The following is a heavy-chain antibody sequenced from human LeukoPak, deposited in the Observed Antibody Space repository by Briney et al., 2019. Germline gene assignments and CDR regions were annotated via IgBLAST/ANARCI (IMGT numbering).Heavy chain of an antibody. CDR2: IKQDGSQK. CDR3: ARDPTVTNFHDAFDI. CDR1: GITFSRYW. V-gene: IGHV3-7*05. D-gene: IGHD4-17*01. J-gene: IGHJ3*02. Sequence: GGSLRLSCAASGITFSRYWMSWVRQAPGKGLEWVATIKQDGSQKEYVDSVNGRFTISRDNAKNSLYLQMNSLRAEDTAVYYCARDPTVTNFHDAFDIWDQGTMVAVSS.